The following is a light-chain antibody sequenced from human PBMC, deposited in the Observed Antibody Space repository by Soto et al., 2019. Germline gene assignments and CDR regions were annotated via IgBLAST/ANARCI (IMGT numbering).Light chain of an antibody. J-gene: IGKJ1*01. CDR2: DAS. CDR1: QNVDNW. V-gene: IGKV1-5*01. Sequence: DIQMTQSPSTLSASVGDRVTITCRASQNVDNWVAWYQQKPGKAPKFLIYDASTLESGVPSRFIGRGSGTEFTLTISSLQPDDFATYYCQRYNSNSRTFGQGTRV. CDR3: QRYNSNSRT.